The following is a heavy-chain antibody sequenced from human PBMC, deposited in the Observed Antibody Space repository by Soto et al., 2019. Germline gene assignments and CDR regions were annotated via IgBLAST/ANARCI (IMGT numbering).Heavy chain of an antibody. V-gene: IGHV3-21*01. D-gene: IGHD1-26*01. CDR1: GFTFSSYS. CDR2: ISSSRSYI. J-gene: IGHJ4*02. CDR3: ARAGRSGSYYFDC. Sequence: EVQLVESGGGLVQPGGSLRLSCAASGFTFSSYSMNWVRQAPGKGLEWVSSISSSRSYIYYADSVKGRFTISRDNAKNSLYLQLNSLRAEDTAVDYCARAGRSGSYYFDCGGQGTLVTVSS.